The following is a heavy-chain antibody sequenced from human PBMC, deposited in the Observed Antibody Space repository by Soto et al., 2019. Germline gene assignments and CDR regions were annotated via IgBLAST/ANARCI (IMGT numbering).Heavy chain of an antibody. CDR3: TSPRG. CDR1: GLILGNAW. J-gene: IGHJ4*02. Sequence: EVQLVESGGGLVKPGGSLRLSCAASGLILGNAWLSWFAQAQGKGLGWVGGIKSKTDGGTTDYAAPVKGRFTISRDDSKNTLYLQMNSLKTEDTAVYYCTSPRGWGQGTLVTVSS. V-gene: IGHV3-15*01. CDR2: IKSKTDGGTT.